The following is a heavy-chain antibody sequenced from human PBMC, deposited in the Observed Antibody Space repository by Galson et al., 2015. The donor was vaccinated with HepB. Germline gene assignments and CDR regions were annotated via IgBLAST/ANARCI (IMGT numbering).Heavy chain of an antibody. CDR3: ARLLEQLVREDEQRTLYYYYYYMDV. V-gene: IGHV4-59*01. D-gene: IGHD6-6*01. Sequence: SETLSLTCTVSGGSISSYYWSWIRQPPGKGLEWIGYIYYSGSTNYNPSLKSRVTISVDTSKNQFSLKLSSVTAADTAVYYCARLLEQLVREDEQRTLYYYYYYMDVWGKGTTVTVSS. CDR1: GGSISSYY. J-gene: IGHJ6*03. CDR2: IYYSGST.